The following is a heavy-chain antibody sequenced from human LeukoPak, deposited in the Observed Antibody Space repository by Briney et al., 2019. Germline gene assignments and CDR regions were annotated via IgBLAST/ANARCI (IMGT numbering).Heavy chain of an antibody. CDR3: VRVRHGYNDAYVI. CDR2: INPSGGST. V-gene: IGHV1-46*01. J-gene: IGHJ3*02. Sequence: GASVKVSCKASGYTFTSYYMHWVRQAPGQGLEWMGIINPSGGSTSYAQKFQGRVTMTRDTSTSTVYMELSSLRSEDTAVYYCVRVRHGYNDAYVIWGKGTMVTVPS. D-gene: IGHD5-24*01. CDR1: GYTFTSYY.